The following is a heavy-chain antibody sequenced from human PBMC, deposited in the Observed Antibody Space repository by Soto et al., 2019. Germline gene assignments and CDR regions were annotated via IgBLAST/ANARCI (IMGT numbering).Heavy chain of an antibody. D-gene: IGHD5-18*01. V-gene: IGHV3-30-3*01. J-gene: IGHJ2*01. CDR1: GFTFSSYA. CDR3: AREPDGTAMVTLYWYFDL. CDR2: ISYDGSNK. Sequence: QVQLVESGGGVVQPGRTLRLSCAASGFTFSSYAMHWVRQAPGKGLEWVAVISYDGSNKYYADSVKGRFTISRDNSKNTLYLQMNSLRAEDTAVYYCAREPDGTAMVTLYWYFDLWGRGTLVTVSS.